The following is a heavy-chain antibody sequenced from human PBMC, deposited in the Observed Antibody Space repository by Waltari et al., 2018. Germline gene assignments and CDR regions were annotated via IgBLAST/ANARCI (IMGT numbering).Heavy chain of an antibody. V-gene: IGHV4-59*01. CDR3: AREIYGGNSRPYDY. D-gene: IGHD4-17*01. Sequence: QVQLLESGPGLVKSSETLSLTCPVSGCSITAYYWSWIRQPPGKGLDWIGHIYYSGPTDYNTSLKSRVTISVDTSKNQFSLKLRSVTDADTAVYFCAREIYGGNSRPYDYWGQGTLVTVSS. CDR1: GCSITAYY. J-gene: IGHJ4*02. CDR2: IYYSGPT.